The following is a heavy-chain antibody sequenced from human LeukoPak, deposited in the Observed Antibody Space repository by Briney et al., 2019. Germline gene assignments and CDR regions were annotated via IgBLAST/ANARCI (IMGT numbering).Heavy chain of an antibody. J-gene: IGHJ3*02. CDR2: IYYSGST. CDR3: ARQALSGEPI. V-gene: IGHV4-39*01. CDR1: GGSIRGSSYF. D-gene: IGHD1-14*01. Sequence: WETLSLTCTVSGGSIRGSSYFWGWIRQPPGKGLEWIGTIYYSGSTYYSPSLKSRVTISVDTSKNQFSLKLSSVTAADTAVYYCARQALSGEPIWGQGTMVTVSS.